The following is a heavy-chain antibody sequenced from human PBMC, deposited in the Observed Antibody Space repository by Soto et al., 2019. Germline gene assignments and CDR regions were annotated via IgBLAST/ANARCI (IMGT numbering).Heavy chain of an antibody. D-gene: IGHD2-15*01. J-gene: IGHJ6*02. CDR3: VRQAGGGRKYYGMDV. CDR1: GGSISSSRYL. V-gene: IGHV4-39*01. CDR2: IYYSGST. Sequence: ASETLSLTCTVSGGSISSSRYLWGWIRQPPGERLEWIGSIYYSGSTYDNPSLKSRITISVDPSKNQFSLKLRSVTAADTAVYYCVRQAGGGRKYYGMDVWGQGTTVTVSS.